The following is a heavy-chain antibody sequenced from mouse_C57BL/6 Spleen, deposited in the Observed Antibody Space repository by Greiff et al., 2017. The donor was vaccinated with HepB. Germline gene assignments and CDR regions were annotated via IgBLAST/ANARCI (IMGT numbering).Heavy chain of an antibody. J-gene: IGHJ2*01. CDR3: TPLGRDY. CDR2: IDPETGGT. V-gene: IGHV1-15*01. CDR1: GYTFNDYE. D-gene: IGHD4-1*01. Sequence: QVQLQQSGAELVRPGASVPLSCKASGYTFNDYEMHWVKQTPVHGLEWIGAIDPETGGTAYNQKFKGKAILTADKSSSTAYMELRSLTSEDSAVYYCTPLGRDYWGQGTTLTVSS.